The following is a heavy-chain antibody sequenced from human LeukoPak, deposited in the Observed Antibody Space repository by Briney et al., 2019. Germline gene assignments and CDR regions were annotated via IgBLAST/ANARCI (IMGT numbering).Heavy chain of an antibody. CDR2: IYTSGST. Sequence: SETLSLTCTVSGGSISSYYWSWLRQPAGKGLEWIGRIYTSGSTNYNPSLKSRVTMSVDTSKNQFSLKLSPVTAADTAVYYYARSPYCSSTSCPFDYWGQGTLVTVSS. D-gene: IGHD2-2*01. V-gene: IGHV4-4*07. J-gene: IGHJ4*02. CDR3: ARSPYCSSTSCPFDY. CDR1: GGSISSYY.